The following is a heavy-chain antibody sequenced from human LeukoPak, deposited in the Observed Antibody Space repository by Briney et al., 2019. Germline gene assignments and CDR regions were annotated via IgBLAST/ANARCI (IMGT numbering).Heavy chain of an antibody. Sequence: GGSLRLSCAASGFTFSGYSMNWVRQAPGKGLEWVSAISGSGGSTYYADSVKGRFTISRDNSKNTLYLQMNSLRAEDTAVYYCARSVPLIGAFDIWGQGTMVTVSS. V-gene: IGHV3-23*01. CDR2: ISGSGGST. D-gene: IGHD3-16*01. CDR1: GFTFSGYS. CDR3: ARSVPLIGAFDI. J-gene: IGHJ3*02.